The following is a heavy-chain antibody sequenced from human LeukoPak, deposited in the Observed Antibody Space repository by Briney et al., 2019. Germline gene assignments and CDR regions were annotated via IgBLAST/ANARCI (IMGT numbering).Heavy chain of an antibody. CDR2: ITPIFGAA. CDR3: ARNSRVASTSGLNY. CDR1: GGTFSSYP. V-gene: IGHV1-69*01. J-gene: IGHJ4*02. D-gene: IGHD4-23*01. Sequence: SVKVSCKASGGTFSSYPFTWVRQTPGQGLEWMGEITPIFGAANYAQTFQGRVTITADESTSTVFMELSSLRSDDTAFYYCARNSRVASTSGLNYWGQGTLVTVSS.